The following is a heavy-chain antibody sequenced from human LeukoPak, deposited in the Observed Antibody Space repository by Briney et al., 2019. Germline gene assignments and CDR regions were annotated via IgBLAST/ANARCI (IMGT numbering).Heavy chain of an antibody. Sequence: GGSLRLSCTASGFIFSTSWMTWVRQAPGKGLEWVANINLDGSEKYYVDSVRGRFTISRDNAKNSLYLQMNSLRAEDTAVYYCAKSRWGYYDCGESWGQGTLVTVSS. V-gene: IGHV3-7*03. J-gene: IGHJ5*02. CDR2: INLDGSEK. CDR1: GFIFSTSW. D-gene: IGHD3-22*01. CDR3: AKSRWGYYDCGES.